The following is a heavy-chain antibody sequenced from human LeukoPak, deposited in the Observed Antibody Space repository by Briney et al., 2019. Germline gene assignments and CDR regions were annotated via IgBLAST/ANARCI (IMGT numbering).Heavy chain of an antibody. Sequence: SETLSLTCAVYGGSFSGYYWSWIRQPPGKGLEWIGEINHSGSTNYNPSLKSRVTISVDTSKNQFSLKLSSVTAADTAVYYCARTSGDNYDILAGYSTLYYFDYWGQGTLVTVSS. CDR3: ARTSGDNYDILAGYSTLYYFDY. V-gene: IGHV4-34*01. CDR1: GGSFSGYY. CDR2: INHSGST. J-gene: IGHJ4*02. D-gene: IGHD3-9*01.